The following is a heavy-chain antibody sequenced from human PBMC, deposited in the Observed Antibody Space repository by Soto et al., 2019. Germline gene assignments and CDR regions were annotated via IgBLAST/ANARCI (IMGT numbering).Heavy chain of an antibody. J-gene: IGHJ6*02. Sequence: GGSLRLSCAASGFSFSSYWMSWVRQAPGKGLEWVANIKGDGSEENYVDSLKGRFTISRDNARNTLYLQMNNLRAEDTAVYYCARDYYRFNSGYGFSMDVWGQGTTVTVSS. CDR1: GFSFSSYW. CDR3: ARDYYRFNSGYGFSMDV. CDR2: IKGDGSEE. V-gene: IGHV3-7*01. D-gene: IGHD5-12*01.